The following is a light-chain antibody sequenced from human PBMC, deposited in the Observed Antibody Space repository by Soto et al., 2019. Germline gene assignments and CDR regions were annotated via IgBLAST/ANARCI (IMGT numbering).Light chain of an antibody. J-gene: IGKJ4*01. CDR1: QSVRSNY. Sequence: EIVLTQSPGTLSLSPGDRATLSCRASQSVRSNYLAWYQQKPGQAPRLLLYGASSRATGIPDRFSGSGSGTDVTLTISRLEPEDFAVYYCEQYDTSPPLTFGGETKVEIK. V-gene: IGKV3-20*01. CDR2: GAS. CDR3: EQYDTSPPLT.